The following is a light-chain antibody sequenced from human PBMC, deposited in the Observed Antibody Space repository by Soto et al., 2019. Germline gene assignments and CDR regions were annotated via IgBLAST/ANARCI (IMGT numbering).Light chain of an antibody. CDR3: QQYGSSRLT. J-gene: IGKJ4*01. CDR1: QSVSSIS. CDR2: GAS. V-gene: IGKV3-20*01. Sequence: ENVLTQSPGTLSLSPGERATLSCRARQSVSSISLAWYQQKPGQAPRLLIYGASNRATGIPDRFSGSGSGTDLTLIISRLEPEDFAVYYCQQYGSSRLTFGGGNKVESK.